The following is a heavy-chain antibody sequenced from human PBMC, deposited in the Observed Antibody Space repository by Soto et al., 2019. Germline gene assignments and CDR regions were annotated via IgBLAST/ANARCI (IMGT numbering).Heavy chain of an antibody. D-gene: IGHD3-3*01. CDR1: GGTFSSYA. CDR3: ASIYTIFGVADHYYYGMDV. CDR2: IIPIFGTA. V-gene: IGHV1-69*06. J-gene: IGHJ6*02. Sequence: SLKVSCKASGGTFSSYAISWVRQAPGQGLEWMGGIIPIFGTANYAQKFQGRVTITADKSTSTAYMELSSLRSEDTAVYYCASIYTIFGVADHYYYGMDVWGQGTTVTVSS.